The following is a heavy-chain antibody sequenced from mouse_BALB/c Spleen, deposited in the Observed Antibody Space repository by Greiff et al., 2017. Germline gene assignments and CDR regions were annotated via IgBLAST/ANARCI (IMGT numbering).Heavy chain of an antibody. D-gene: IGHD2-3*01. CDR2: ISYDGSN. V-gene: IGHV3-6*02. Sequence: DVKLQESGPGLVKPSQSLSLTCSVTGYSITSGYYWNWIRQFPGNKLEWMGYISYDGSNNYNPSLKNRISITRDTSKNQFFLKLNSVTTEDTATYYCARGGLLPPYAMDYWGQGTSVTVSS. J-gene: IGHJ4*01. CDR1: GYSITSGYY. CDR3: ARGGLLPPYAMDY.